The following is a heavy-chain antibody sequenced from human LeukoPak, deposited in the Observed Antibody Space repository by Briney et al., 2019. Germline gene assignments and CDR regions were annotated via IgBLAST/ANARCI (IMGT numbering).Heavy chain of an antibody. CDR2: IKQDGSEK. J-gene: IGHJ4*02. D-gene: IGHD1-20*01. CDR3: ATEYYGSVYNF. V-gene: IGHV3-7*01. Sequence: GGSLRLSCAASGFTFSSYWMSWVRQAPGKGLEWVANIKQDGSEKYYVDSVKGRFTISRDNAKNSLYLQMNSLKTEDTAVYYCATEYYGSVYNFWGQGTLVTVSS. CDR1: GFTFSSYW.